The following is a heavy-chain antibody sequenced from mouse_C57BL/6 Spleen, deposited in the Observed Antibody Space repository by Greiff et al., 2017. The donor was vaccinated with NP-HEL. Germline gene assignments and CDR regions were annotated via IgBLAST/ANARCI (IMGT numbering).Heavy chain of an antibody. J-gene: IGHJ4*01. CDR3: ARSVYGSSYYYAMDY. Sequence: QVQLQQSGAELVKPGASVKMSCKASGYTFTTYPIEWMKQNHGKSLEWIGNFHPYNDDTKYNEKFKGKATLTVEKSSSTVYLELSRLTSDDSAVYDCARSVYGSSYYYAMDYWGQGTSVTVSS. D-gene: IGHD1-1*01. CDR1: GYTFTTYP. CDR2: FHPYNDDT. V-gene: IGHV1-47*01.